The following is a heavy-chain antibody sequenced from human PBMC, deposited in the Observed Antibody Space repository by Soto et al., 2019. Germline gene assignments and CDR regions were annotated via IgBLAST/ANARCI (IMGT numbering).Heavy chain of an antibody. Sequence: QITVKASCPTLVKPTQTLTLTFTFSGIALGTSGVGGGWLHQPQGTALEWLALIYWDDDNRYRPSLKSRLTIPNDTAKNQVVLTMTNMDPVDTATYYCAHKGDGYRGFKYWGQGTLVTVSS. J-gene: IGHJ4*02. CDR3: AHKGDGYRGFKY. V-gene: IGHV2-5*02. D-gene: IGHD5-12*01. CDR2: IYWDDDN. CDR1: GIALGTSGVG.